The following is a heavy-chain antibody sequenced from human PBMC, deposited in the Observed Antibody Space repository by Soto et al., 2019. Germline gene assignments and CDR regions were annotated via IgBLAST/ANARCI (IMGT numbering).Heavy chain of an antibody. CDR2: IWFDGSNK. D-gene: IGHD2-8*01. J-gene: IGHJ6*02. Sequence: PGGSLRLSCAASGFTFSSYGMHWVRQAPGKGLEWVAVIWFDGSNKYYADSVKGRFTISRDNSKNTVFLQMNSLRAEDTAVYYCARDGDIVPGYYGMGVWGQGTTVTVSS. CDR1: GFTFSSYG. CDR3: ARDGDIVPGYYGMGV. V-gene: IGHV3-33*01.